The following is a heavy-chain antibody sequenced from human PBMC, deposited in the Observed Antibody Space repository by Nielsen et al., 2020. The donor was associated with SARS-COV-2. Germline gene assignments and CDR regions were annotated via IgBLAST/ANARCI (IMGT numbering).Heavy chain of an antibody. D-gene: IGHD1-1*01. CDR1: GFTFSSYS. J-gene: IGHJ6*02. CDR3: ARDLPGYADYYYSMDV. V-gene: IGHV3-48*02. Sequence: GESLKISCAASGFTFSSYSMNWVRQAPGKGLEWVSYISSSSSTIYYADSVKGRFTISRDNAKNSLYLQMNSLRDEDTAVYYCARDLPGYADYYYSMDVWGQGTTVTVSS. CDR2: ISSSSSTI.